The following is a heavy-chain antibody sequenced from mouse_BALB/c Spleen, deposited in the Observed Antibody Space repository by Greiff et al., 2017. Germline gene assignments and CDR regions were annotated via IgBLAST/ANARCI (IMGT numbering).Heavy chain of an antibody. J-gene: IGHJ2*01. V-gene: IGHV3-2*02. Sequence: EVQLVESGPGLVKPSQSLSLTCTVTGYSITSDYAWNWIRQFPGNKLEWMGYISYSGSTSYNPSLKSRISITRDTSKNQFFLQLNSVTTEDTATYYCARYSYYFDYWGQGTTLTVSS. CDR2: ISYSGST. CDR1: GYSITSDYA. CDR3: ARYSYYFDY.